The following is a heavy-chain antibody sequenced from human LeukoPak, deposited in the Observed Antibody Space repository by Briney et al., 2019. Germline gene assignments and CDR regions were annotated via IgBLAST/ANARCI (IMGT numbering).Heavy chain of an antibody. CDR2: INPNSGGT. Sequence: ASVKVSCKASGYTFTGYYMHWVRQAPGQGLEWMGWINPNSGGTNYAQKFQGWVTMTRDTSISTAYMELSRLRSDDTAVYYCARGRAMVRGAFFDYWGQGTLVTVSS. J-gene: IGHJ4*02. CDR3: ARGRAMVRGAFFDY. CDR1: GYTFTGYY. V-gene: IGHV1-2*04. D-gene: IGHD3-10*01.